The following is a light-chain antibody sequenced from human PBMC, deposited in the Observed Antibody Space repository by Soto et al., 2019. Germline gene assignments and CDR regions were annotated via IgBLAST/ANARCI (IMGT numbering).Light chain of an antibody. CDR1: QSVRTY. V-gene: IGKV1-39*01. J-gene: IGKJ3*01. CDR2: AAS. Sequence: DLQMTQSPSSLSASVGETVTITCRASQSVRTYLNWYRQRPGKAPDLLIYAASSLHSGVPCRFGGSGSVTDFSLTVSGLQPEDYATYCCQQSYSIPFTFGPGTKVDLK. CDR3: QQSYSIPFT.